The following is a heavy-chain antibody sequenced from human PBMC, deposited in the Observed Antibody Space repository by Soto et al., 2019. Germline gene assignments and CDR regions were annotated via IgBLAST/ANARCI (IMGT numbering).Heavy chain of an antibody. V-gene: IGHV3-30*18. CDR2: ITYDGSNK. Sequence: GSLRLSCQASGFNFDNYGMHWVRQAPGKGLEWVAVITYDGSNKYYADSVKGRFTISRDNSKNTLSLHLNTLKPEDTAVYHCAKDRVGGTFYTPLGFWGQGTLVTVSS. CDR3: AKDRVGGTFYTPLGF. J-gene: IGHJ4*02. CDR1: GFNFDNYG. D-gene: IGHD1-7*01.